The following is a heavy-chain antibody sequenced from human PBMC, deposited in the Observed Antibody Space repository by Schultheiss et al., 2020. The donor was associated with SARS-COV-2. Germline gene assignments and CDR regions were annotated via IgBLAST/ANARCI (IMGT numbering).Heavy chain of an antibody. D-gene: IGHD2-15*01. V-gene: IGHV4-34*01. Sequence: SQTLSLTCAVYGGSFSGYYWSWIRQPPGKGLEWIGEIYHSGSTNYNPSLKSRVTISVDTSKNQFSLKLSSVTAADTAVYYCARWWRVAATKFDPWGQGTLVTVSS. CDR2: IYHSGST. CDR1: GGSFSGYY. J-gene: IGHJ5*02. CDR3: ARWWRVAATKFDP.